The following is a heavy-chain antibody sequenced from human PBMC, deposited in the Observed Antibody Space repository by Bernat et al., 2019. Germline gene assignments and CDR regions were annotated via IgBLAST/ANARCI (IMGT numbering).Heavy chain of an antibody. CDR3: ARSYYDSSGSQKGPNYYYYGMDV. J-gene: IGHJ6*02. CDR1: GYTFTGYY. D-gene: IGHD3-22*01. V-gene: IGHV1-2*04. CDR2: INPNSGGT. Sequence: QVQLVQSGAEVKKPGASVKVSCKASGYTFTGYYMHWVRQAPGQGLEWMGWINPNSGGTNYAQKSTGWVTMTRETSISTAYMELSRLRSDDTAVYYCARSYYDSSGSQKGPNYYYYGMDVWGQGTTVTVSS.